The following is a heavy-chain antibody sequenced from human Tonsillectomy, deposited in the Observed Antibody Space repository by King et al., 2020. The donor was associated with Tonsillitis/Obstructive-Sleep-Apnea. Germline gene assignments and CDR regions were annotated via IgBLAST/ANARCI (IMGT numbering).Heavy chain of an antibody. CDR3: ARHGGAQDIVLVPAASDDAFDI. CDR1: GGSFSGYY. J-gene: IGHJ3*02. CDR2: INHSGST. Sequence: VQLQQWGAGLLKPSETLSLTCAVYGGSFSGYYWSWIRQPPGKGLEWIGEINHSGSTNYNPSLKSRFTISVDTSKNQFSLKLRSVTAADTAVYYCARHGGAQDIVLVPAASDDAFDIWGQGTMVTVSS. V-gene: IGHV4-34*01. D-gene: IGHD2-2*01.